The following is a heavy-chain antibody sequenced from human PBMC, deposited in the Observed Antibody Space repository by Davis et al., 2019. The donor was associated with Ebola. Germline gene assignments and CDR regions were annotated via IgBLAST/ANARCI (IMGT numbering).Heavy chain of an antibody. CDR3: ARGHGQVVPAAPYYYGMDV. V-gene: IGHV1-46*01. CDR2: INPSGGST. J-gene: IGHJ6*02. CDR1: GYTFTSYY. Sequence: ASVTVSCKASGYTFTSYYMHWVRQAPGQGLEWMGIINPSGGSTSYAQKFQGRVTMTRDTSTSTVYMELSSLRSEDTAVYYCARGHGQVVPAAPYYYGMDVWGQGTTVTVSS. D-gene: IGHD2-2*01.